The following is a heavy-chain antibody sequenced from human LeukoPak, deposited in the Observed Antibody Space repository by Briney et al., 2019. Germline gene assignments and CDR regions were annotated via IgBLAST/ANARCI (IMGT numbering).Heavy chain of an antibody. CDR1: GYIFTGYY. CDR2: INPSSGGT. Sequence: ASVKVSCKASGYIFTGYYMHWVRQAPGQGLEWMGWINPSSGGTNYAQKFQGRVTMTRDTSINTAYMELSRLRSDDTAVYYCARDLVRGVSYYFDYWGQGTLVTVSS. CDR3: ARDLVRGVSYYFDY. J-gene: IGHJ4*02. V-gene: IGHV1-2*02. D-gene: IGHD3-10*01.